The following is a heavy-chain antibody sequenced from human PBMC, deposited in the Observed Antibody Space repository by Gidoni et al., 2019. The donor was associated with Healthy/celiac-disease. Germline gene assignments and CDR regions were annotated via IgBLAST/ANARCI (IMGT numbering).Heavy chain of an antibody. D-gene: IGHD5-12*01. V-gene: IGHV1-69*04. CDR1: GGTFSSYA. CDR2: IIPSLGIA. J-gene: IGHJ4*02. Sequence: QVQLVQSGAEVTKPGSSVKFSCKASGGTFSSYAISWVRQAPGQGLEWMGRIIPSLGIANYAQKFQGRVTITADKSTSTAYMELSSLRSEDTAVYYCARQRDGYNSIDYWGQGTLVTVSS. CDR3: ARQRDGYNSIDY.